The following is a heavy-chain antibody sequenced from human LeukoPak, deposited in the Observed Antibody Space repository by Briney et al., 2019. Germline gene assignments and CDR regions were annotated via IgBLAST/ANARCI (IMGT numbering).Heavy chain of an antibody. CDR2: IRSKANSYAT. D-gene: IGHD5-18*01. J-gene: IGHJ3*02. CDR3: TGMWIQLWLSSGAFDI. CDR1: GFTFSGSA. V-gene: IGHV3-73*01. Sequence: GGSLRLSCAASGFTFSGSAMHWVRQASGKGLEWVGRIRSKANSYATAYAASVKGRFTISRDDSKNTAYLQMNSLKTEDTAVYYCTGMWIQLWLSSGAFDIWGQGTMVTVSS.